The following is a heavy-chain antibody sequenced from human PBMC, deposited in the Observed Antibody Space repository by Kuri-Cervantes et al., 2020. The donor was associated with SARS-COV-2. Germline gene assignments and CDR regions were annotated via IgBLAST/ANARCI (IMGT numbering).Heavy chain of an antibody. Sequence: GSLRLSCAVYGGSFSGYYWSWIRQPPGKGLEWIGEINHSGSTDYNPSLKSRVTISVDTSKNQFSLKLSSVTAADTAVYYCARDSEVVVAPSAFDIWGQGTMVTVSS. CDR3: ARDSEVVVAPSAFDI. CDR1: GGSFSGYY. D-gene: IGHD2-15*01. J-gene: IGHJ3*02. CDR2: INHSGST. V-gene: IGHV4-34*01.